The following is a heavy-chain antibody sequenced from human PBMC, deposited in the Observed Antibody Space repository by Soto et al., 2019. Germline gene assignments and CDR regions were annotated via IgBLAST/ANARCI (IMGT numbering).Heavy chain of an antibody. V-gene: IGHV4-30-4*01. J-gene: IGHJ4*02. Sequence: PSETLSLTCTVSGGSISSGDYYWSWIRQPPGKGLEWIGYIYYSGSTYYNPSLKSRVTISVDTSKNQFSLKLSSVTAAGTAVYYCARDIAAAGWFDYWGQGTLVTVSS. CDR1: GGSISSGDYY. CDR3: ARDIAAAGWFDY. CDR2: IYYSGST. D-gene: IGHD6-13*01.